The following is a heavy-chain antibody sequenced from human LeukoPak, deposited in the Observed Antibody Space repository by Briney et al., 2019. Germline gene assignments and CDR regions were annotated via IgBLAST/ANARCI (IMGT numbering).Heavy chain of an antibody. CDR2: FTSRSAGGTI. CDR1: GVTVSNTW. CDR3: TTGGGRMDF. Sequence: GGSLRLSCTASGVTVSNTWMSWVRQAPGKGLEWGGLFTSRSAGGTIHYAAAVQGRFTILAEDSKNTWYLQMNGLQIEDTGIYYCTTGGGRMDFWGQGALVSVSS. D-gene: IGHD2-15*01. J-gene: IGHJ4*02. V-gene: IGHV3-15*01.